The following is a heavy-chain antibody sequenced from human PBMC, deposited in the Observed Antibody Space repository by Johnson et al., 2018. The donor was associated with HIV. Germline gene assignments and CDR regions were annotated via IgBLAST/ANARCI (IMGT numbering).Heavy chain of an antibody. Sequence: VQLVESGGGVVRPGGSLRLSCAASGFTFDDYGMSWVRQAPGKGLEWVSTISGSGANSQYAGSVKGRFTISRDTSKKMLYLQMNSLRVDDTAVYYCAKTGGGAALDSWGQGTMVTVSS. J-gene: IGHJ3*02. CDR3: AKTGGGAALDS. CDR1: GFTFDDYG. D-gene: IGHD3-16*01. CDR2: ISGSGANS. V-gene: IGHV3-23*04.